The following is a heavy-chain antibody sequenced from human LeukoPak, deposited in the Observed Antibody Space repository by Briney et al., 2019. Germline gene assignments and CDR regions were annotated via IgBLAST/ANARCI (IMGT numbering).Heavy chain of an antibody. CDR3: AKDIEWGVLAHSHLEN. CDR1: GFNFYMYT. V-gene: IGHV3-30*18. Sequence: GSLRLSCAASGFNFYMYTMHWVRLAPGEGLEWVATISYDGSDKYYADSVKGRLTISRDDSKNALYLEMNSLRTEDTAVYYCAKDIEWGVLAHSHLENWGQGTLVTVSS. CDR2: ISYDGSDK. D-gene: IGHD5-12*01. J-gene: IGHJ4*02.